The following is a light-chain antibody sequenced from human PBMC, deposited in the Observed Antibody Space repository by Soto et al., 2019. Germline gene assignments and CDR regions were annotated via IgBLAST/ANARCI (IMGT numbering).Light chain of an antibody. CDR3: HQYNNWPPVT. CDR2: GAS. Sequence: EIVMTQSPATLSVSPGERATLSCRASQSVSSNLAWYQQKPGQAPRLLIYGASTRATGIPARFSGSGSGTEFTLIISSLQSEDFAVYYCHQYNNWPPVTFGGGTKVEIK. J-gene: IGKJ4*01. CDR1: QSVSSN. V-gene: IGKV3-15*01.